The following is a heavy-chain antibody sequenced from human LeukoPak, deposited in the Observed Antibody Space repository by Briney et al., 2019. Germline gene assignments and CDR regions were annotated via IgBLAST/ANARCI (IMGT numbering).Heavy chain of an antibody. CDR1: GGSIGSRNW. V-gene: IGHV4-4*02. Sequence: SSETLSLTCAVSGGSIGSRNWWSWVRQPPGKGLQWIGEIYQSGSSIYNPSLRSRVTMSVDKSKDQLSLKLSSVTAADTAVYYCARGIGAADFWGQGILVTVSS. J-gene: IGHJ4*02. D-gene: IGHD3-16*01. CDR3: ARGIGAADF. CDR2: IYQSGSS.